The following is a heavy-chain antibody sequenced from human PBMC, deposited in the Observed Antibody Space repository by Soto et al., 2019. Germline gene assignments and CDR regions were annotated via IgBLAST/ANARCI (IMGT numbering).Heavy chain of an antibody. CDR2: INTDGGTS. CDR1: GFTFSGHW. V-gene: IGHV3-74*03. J-gene: IGHJ3*02. Sequence: EVQLVESGGDLVQPGGSLRLSCAASGFTFSGHWMHWVRQVPGKGLEWVSRINTDGGTSAYADSVKGRFTISRDNAKNTLDLQMNALRAEDTAVYYCAREAVYCSRTSCYRRAFDTWGQGTRVTVSS. D-gene: IGHD2-2*01. CDR3: AREAVYCSRTSCYRRAFDT.